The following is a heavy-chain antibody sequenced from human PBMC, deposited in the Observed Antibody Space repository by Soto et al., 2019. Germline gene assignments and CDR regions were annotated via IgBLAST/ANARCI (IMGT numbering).Heavy chain of an antibody. D-gene: IGHD3-16*01. J-gene: IGHJ4*02. CDR1: GCNFINYS. CDR2: VSATAGTT. Sequence: PWVPLRVSCTAPGCNFINYSRSWVRQDPGKGLEWVSLVSATAGTTYYTDSVKGRFTISRDNSRNTVYLQMNSLRADDTAVYYCAKDRLAGGFDYWGQGTLVTVSS. CDR3: AKDRLAGGFDY. V-gene: IGHV3-23*01.